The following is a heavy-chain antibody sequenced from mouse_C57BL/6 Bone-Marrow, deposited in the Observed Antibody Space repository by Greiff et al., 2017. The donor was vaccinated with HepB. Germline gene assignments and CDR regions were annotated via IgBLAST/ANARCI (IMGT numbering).Heavy chain of an antibody. V-gene: IGHV5-2*01. J-gene: IGHJ4*01. CDR3: AKKGSSGLDYYAMDY. CDR1: EYEFPSHD. D-gene: IGHD3-2*02. Sequence: EVQGVESGGGLVQPGESLKLSCESNEYEFPSHDMSWVRKTPEKRLELVAAINSDGGSTYYPDTMERRFIISRDNTKKTLYLQMSSLRSEDTALYYCAKKGSSGLDYYAMDYWGQGTSVTVSS. CDR2: INSDGGST.